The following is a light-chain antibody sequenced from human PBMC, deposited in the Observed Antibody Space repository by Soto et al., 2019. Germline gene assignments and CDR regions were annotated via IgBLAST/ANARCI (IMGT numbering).Light chain of an antibody. CDR2: EVS. V-gene: IGLV2-14*01. Sequence: QSVLTQPASVSGSPGQSITITCTGTSSDVGGYNYVSWYQQHPGKAPKVMIYEVSNRPSGVSNRFAGSKSGNTAFLTISGLQAEDEADYYCAVWDDKLNGLFGGGTKLTVL. CDR1: SSDVGGYNY. CDR3: AVWDDKLNGL. J-gene: IGLJ3*02.